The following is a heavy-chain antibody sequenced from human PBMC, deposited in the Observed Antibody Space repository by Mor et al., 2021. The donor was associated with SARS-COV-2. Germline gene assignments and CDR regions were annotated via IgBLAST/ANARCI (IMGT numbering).Heavy chain of an antibody. V-gene: IGHV3-15*01. Sequence: GRIKSKTDGETTDYIAPVKGRFSISRDDSKNTLYLQMNSLKTEDTAVYYCATDFSYKPDHWGQGTLVTVSS. CDR3: ATDFSYKPDH. J-gene: IGHJ4*02. D-gene: IGHD2-2*02. CDR2: IKSKTDGETT.